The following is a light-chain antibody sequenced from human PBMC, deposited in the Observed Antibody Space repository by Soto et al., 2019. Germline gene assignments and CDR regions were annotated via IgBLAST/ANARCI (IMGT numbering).Light chain of an antibody. J-gene: IGKJ3*01. CDR3: QQYDASPLT. Sequence: EIVLTQSPGTLSLSPGETATLSCRTSQTISRDDLAWYQQRPGQAPRLLVSATSMRATGIPDRFNGSGSGTDFALTISRLEPEDFALYYCQQYDASPLTFGPGTKVDVK. CDR2: ATS. V-gene: IGKV3-20*01. CDR1: QTISRDD.